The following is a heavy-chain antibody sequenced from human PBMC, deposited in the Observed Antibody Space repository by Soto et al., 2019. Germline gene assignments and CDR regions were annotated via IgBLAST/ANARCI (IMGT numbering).Heavy chain of an antibody. J-gene: IGHJ4*02. V-gene: IGHV3-23*01. CDR2: ISGSGTST. CDR1: GFTFSSYA. Sequence: GGSLRLSCAASGFTFSSYALNWVRQAPGKGLEWVAEISGSGTSTYYAPSVKGRFIISSDSSKNTLYLRMYSLRAEDTAMYYCAKSLSALFSLGDFKYWGQGALVTAPQ. D-gene: IGHD2-21*01. CDR3: AKSLSALFSLGDFKY.